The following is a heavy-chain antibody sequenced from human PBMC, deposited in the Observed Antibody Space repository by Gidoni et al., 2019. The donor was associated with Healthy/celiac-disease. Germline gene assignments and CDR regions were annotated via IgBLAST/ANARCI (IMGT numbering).Heavy chain of an antibody. CDR3: ARAYQLLYTFDS. CDR2: IAYDGSNK. V-gene: IGHV3-30-3*01. Sequence: QVQLVESGGGVVQPGRSLRLSCEASGFTFSSYAMHWVRQAPGKGLEWVAVIAYDGSNKYYADSVKGRFTISRDNSKNTLYLQMNSLRGEDTAVYYCARAYQLLYTFDSWGQGTLVTVSS. CDR1: GFTFSSYA. D-gene: IGHD2-2*02. J-gene: IGHJ4*02.